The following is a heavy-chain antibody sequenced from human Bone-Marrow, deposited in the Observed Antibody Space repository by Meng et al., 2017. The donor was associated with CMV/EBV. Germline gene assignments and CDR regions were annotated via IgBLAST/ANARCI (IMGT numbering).Heavy chain of an antibody. CDR2: IYHGGKT. J-gene: IGHJ4*02. D-gene: IGHD1-26*01. CDR1: GYSITNNNW. V-gene: IGHV4-4*02. CDR3: ARVGTYSGTYPTGYFDT. Sequence: SETLSLTCAVSGYSITNNNWWSWVRQPPGKGLEWIGEIYHGGKTNYNPSLTSRLTISVDRSKNQFSLKLSSVTAADTAVYYCARVGTYSGTYPTGYFDTWGQGPLVTLYS.